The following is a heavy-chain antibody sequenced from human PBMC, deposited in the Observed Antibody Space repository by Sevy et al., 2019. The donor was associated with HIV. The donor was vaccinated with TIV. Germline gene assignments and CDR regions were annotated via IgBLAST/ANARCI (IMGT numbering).Heavy chain of an antibody. CDR1: GFTFSSYG. D-gene: IGHD5-12*01. J-gene: IGHJ3*02. V-gene: IGHV3-30*18. CDR3: AKWSMGGARWLQLGAFDI. Sequence: GGSLRLSCAASGFTFSSYGMHWVRQAPGKGLEWVAVISYDGSNKYYGDSVEGRFTISRDNSKNTLYLQMNSLRAEDTAVYYCAKWSMGGARWLQLGAFDIWGQGTMVTVSS. CDR2: ISYDGSNK.